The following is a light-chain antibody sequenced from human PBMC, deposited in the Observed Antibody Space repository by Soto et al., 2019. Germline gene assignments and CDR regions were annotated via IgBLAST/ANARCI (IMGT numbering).Light chain of an antibody. V-gene: IGKV3-11*01. CDR2: DAS. CDR3: QQYGTPRSVT. Sequence: EIVLTQSPATLSLSPGERATLSSRASQSVSSFLVWYQQKPGQAPRLLIYDASNRATGIPARFSGSGFGTDFTLTISKVEPEDFAVYYCQQYGTPRSVTFGQGTRLEIK. CDR1: QSVSSF. J-gene: IGKJ5*01.